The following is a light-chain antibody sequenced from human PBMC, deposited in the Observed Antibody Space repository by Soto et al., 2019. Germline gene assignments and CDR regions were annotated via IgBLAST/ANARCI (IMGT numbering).Light chain of an antibody. Sequence: SYELTQPPSVSVAPGQTARITCGGNNIGTKRVHWYQQEPGQAPVMLVYDDSGRPSGIPARFSGSNSGNTATLTISRVEAEDEADYYCQVWDSSSDHYVFGTGTKVTVL. CDR1: NIGTKR. CDR3: QVWDSSSDHYV. J-gene: IGLJ1*01. V-gene: IGLV3-21*02. CDR2: DDS.